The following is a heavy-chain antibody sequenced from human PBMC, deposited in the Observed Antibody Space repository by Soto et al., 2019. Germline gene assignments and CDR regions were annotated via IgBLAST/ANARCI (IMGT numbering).Heavy chain of an antibody. D-gene: IGHD3-22*01. V-gene: IGHV4-4*02. CDR1: GGSISSSNW. CDR3: ATYDSSGYYLFDY. Sequence: SETLSLTCAVYGGSISSSNWWSWVRQPPGKGLEWIGEIYHSGSTNYNSSLKSRVTISVDKSKNQFSLKLSSVTAADTAVYYCATYDSSGYYLFDYWGQGTLVTVSS. J-gene: IGHJ4*02. CDR2: IYHSGST.